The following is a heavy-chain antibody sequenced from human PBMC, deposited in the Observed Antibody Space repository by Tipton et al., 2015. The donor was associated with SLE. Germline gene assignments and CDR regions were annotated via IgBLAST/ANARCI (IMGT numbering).Heavy chain of an antibody. CDR1: GFTFSSYD. Sequence: SLRLSCAASGFTFSSYDMHWVRQATGKGLEWVSAIGTAGDTYYPGSVKGRFTISRENAKNSLYLQMNSLRAGDTAVYYCARDGLKRAFDIWGQGTMVPASS. V-gene: IGHV3-13*01. CDR2: IGTAGDT. J-gene: IGHJ3*02. D-gene: IGHD6-19*01. CDR3: ARDGLKRAFDI.